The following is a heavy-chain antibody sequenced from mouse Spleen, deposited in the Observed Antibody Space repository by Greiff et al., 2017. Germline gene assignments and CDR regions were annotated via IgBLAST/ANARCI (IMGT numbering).Heavy chain of an antibody. CDR2: IDPNSGGT. Sequence: QVQLKQPGAELVKPGASVKLSCKASGYTFTSYWMHWVKQRPGRGLEWIGRIDPNSGGTKYNEKFKSKATLTVDKPSSTAYMQLSSLTSEDSAVYYCARSAYYRYDYAMDYWGQGTSVTVSS. CDR1: GYTFTSYW. V-gene: IGHV1-72*01. J-gene: IGHJ4*01. D-gene: IGHD2-14*01. CDR3: ARSAYYRYDYAMDY.